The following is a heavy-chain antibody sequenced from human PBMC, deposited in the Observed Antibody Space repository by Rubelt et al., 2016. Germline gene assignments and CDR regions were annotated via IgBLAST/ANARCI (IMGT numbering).Heavy chain of an antibody. V-gene: IGHV1-18*01. Sequence: QVQLVQSGAEVKKPGASVKVSCKASGYTFTSYGISWVRQAPGQGLEWMGWISAYNGNTNYAQKLHGRGTMTTDTATSTAYMELRSLRSDDTAVDYCARDPTTRFTSTGWFDPWGQGTLVTVSS. D-gene: IGHD5-12*01. CDR2: ISAYNGNT. J-gene: IGHJ5*02. CDR1: GYTFTSYG. CDR3: ARDPTTRFTSTGWFDP.